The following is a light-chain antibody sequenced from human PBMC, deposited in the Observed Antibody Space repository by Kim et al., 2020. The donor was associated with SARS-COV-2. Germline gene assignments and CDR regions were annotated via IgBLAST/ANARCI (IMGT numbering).Light chain of an antibody. CDR2: KNN. CDR1: TSNLGFHY. J-gene: IGLJ2*01. V-gene: IGLV1-47*01. Sequence: GQRFTISCSGSTSNLGFHYVYWYRHPPGTAPKLLIYKNNQRPSGVPDRFSGSRSDTSASLAISGLRSEDEGDYYCSAWDNSLSAVLFGGGTQLTVL. CDR3: SAWDNSLSAVL.